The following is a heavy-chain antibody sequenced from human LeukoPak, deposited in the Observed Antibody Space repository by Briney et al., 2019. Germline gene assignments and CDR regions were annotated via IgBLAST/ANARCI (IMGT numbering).Heavy chain of an antibody. CDR1: RISFDSNQ. Sequence: GGSLRLSCEASRISFDSNQMNWVRQAPGKGLEWVSYISISGSDKKYADSVKDRFTISRDNGKNSLYLQMSSLRAEDTAVYYCAELGITMIGGVWGKGTTVTISS. V-gene: IGHV3-48*03. D-gene: IGHD3-10*02. J-gene: IGHJ6*04. CDR2: ISISGSDK. CDR3: AELGITMIGGV.